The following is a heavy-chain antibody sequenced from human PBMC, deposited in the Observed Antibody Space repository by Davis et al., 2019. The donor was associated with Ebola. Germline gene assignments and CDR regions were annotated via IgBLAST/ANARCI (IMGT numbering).Heavy chain of an antibody. J-gene: IGHJ4*02. Sequence: PSETLSLTCAVYGGSFSGYYWSWIRQPPGKGLEWIGSIYHSGSTYYNPSLKSRVTISVDTSKNQFSLKLSSVTAADTAVYYCARPAGYCTNGVCSYFDYWGQGTLVTVSS. CDR3: ARPAGYCTNGVCSYFDY. CDR2: IYHSGST. D-gene: IGHD2-8*01. CDR1: GGSFSGYY. V-gene: IGHV4-34*01.